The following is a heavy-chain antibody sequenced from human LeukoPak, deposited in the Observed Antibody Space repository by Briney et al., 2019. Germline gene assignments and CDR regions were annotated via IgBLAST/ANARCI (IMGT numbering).Heavy chain of an antibody. CDR2: IYYSGST. CDR3: ARVLDHNTVTTWFDY. J-gene: IGHJ4*02. D-gene: IGHD4-11*01. V-gene: IGHV4-30-4*08. Sequence: PSQTLSLTCTVSGGSISSGDYYWSWIRQPPGKGLEWIGYIYYSGSTYYNPSLKSRVTISVDTSKNQFSLKLSSVTAADTAVYYCARVLDHNTVTTWFDYWGQGTLVTVSS. CDR1: GGSISSGDYY.